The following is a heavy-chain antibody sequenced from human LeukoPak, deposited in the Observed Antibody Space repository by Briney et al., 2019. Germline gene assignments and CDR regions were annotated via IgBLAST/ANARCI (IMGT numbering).Heavy chain of an antibody. CDR2: IYYSGST. CDR3: ARGEAEMATIPFYY. V-gene: IGHV4-59*01. J-gene: IGHJ4*02. D-gene: IGHD5-24*01. CDR1: GGSISSYY. Sequence: WETLSLTCTVSGGSISSYYWSWIRQPPGKGLEWIGYIYYSGSTNYNPSLKSRVTISVDTSKNQFSLKLSSVTAADTAVYYCARGEAEMATIPFYYWAQGTLVTVSS.